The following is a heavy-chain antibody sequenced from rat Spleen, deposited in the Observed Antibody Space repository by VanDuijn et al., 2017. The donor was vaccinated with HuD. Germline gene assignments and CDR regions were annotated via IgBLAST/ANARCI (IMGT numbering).Heavy chain of an antibody. V-gene: IGHV5-25*01. Sequence: EVQLVESGGGLVQPGRSLKLSCEVSGFTFRNFDMAWIRQAPTKGLEWVASINPGGYNTYYRDSVKGRFTVSRDNSKSTLYLQMNSLRSEDTATYYCSPLPGSNLDYWGQGVMVTVSP. CDR3: SPLPGSNLDY. D-gene: IGHD1-4*01. CDR2: INPGGYNT. J-gene: IGHJ2*01. CDR1: GFTFRNFD.